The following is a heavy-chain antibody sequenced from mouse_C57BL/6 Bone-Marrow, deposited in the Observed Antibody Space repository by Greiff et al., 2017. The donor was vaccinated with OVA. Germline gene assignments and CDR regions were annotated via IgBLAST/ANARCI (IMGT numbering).Heavy chain of an antibody. CDR1: GYTFTSYW. V-gene: IGHV1-7*01. CDR2: INPSSGYT. J-gene: IGHJ1*03. CDR3: ARRNGSSHWYFDD. Sequence: QVQLKQSGAELAKPGASVKLSCKASGYTFTSYWMHWVKQRPGQGLEWIGYINPSSGYTKYNQTFKDKATLTAVKSSSTAYLQLSSLTYEDSAVDNCARRNGSSHWYFDDWGTGTTVSVTS. D-gene: IGHD1-1*01.